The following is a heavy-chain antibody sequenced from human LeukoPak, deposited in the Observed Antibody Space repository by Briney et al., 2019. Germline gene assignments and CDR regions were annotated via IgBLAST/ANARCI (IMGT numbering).Heavy chain of an antibody. D-gene: IGHD2-2*01. CDR1: GFTFSNYW. CDR2: INQDGREI. CDR3: ARNQDSVIVVRATNWFFDL. Sequence: PGGSLRLPCAASGFTFSNYWMSWVRQAPGKGLEWLANINQDGREIDSVDSLKGRLTISRDNRTNSLNLHINSLRADDTAFYYFARNQDSVIVVRATNWFFDLWGRGTLVTVSS. V-gene: IGHV3-7*01. J-gene: IGHJ2*01.